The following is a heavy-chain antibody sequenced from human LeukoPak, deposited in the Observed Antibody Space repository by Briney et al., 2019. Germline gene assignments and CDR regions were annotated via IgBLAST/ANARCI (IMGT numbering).Heavy chain of an antibody. CDR1: GYTFTSYG. Sequence: ASVEVSCKASGYTFTSYGISWVRQAPGQGLEWMGWISAYNGNTNYAQKLQGRVTMTTDTSTSTAYMELRSLRSDDTAVYYCARDRPSSYYDFWSGYSPRDGMDVWGQGTTVTVSS. J-gene: IGHJ6*02. V-gene: IGHV1-18*01. D-gene: IGHD3-3*01. CDR2: ISAYNGNT. CDR3: ARDRPSSYYDFWSGYSPRDGMDV.